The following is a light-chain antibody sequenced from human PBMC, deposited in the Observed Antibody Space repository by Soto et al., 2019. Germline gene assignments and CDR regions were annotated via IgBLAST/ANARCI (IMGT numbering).Light chain of an antibody. Sequence: QTVVTQEPSFSVSPGGTVTLTCGLSSGSVSTSYYPSWSQQTPGQAPRTLIYSTNTRSSGVPDRFSGSILGNKAALTITGAQADDGSDYYCVLYMGSGISVFGGGTKVTVL. V-gene: IGLV8-61*01. CDR3: VLYMGSGISV. CDR1: SGSVSTSYY. J-gene: IGLJ2*01. CDR2: STN.